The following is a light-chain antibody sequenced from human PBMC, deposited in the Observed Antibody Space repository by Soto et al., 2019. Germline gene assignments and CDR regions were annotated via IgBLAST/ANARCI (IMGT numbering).Light chain of an antibody. CDR3: QQRSNWPRIT. CDR1: QSVSSY. V-gene: IGKV3-11*01. Sequence: EIVLTQSPAPLSLSPGERATLSCRASQSVSSYLAWYQQKPGQATRLLIYDASNRATGIPARFSGSGSGTDFTLTISSLEPEDFAVYYCQQRSNWPRITFGPGTKVDIK. CDR2: DAS. J-gene: IGKJ3*01.